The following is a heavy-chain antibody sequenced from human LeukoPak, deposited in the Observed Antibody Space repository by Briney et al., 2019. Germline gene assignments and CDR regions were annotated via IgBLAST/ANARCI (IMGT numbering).Heavy chain of an antibody. V-gene: IGHV3-23*01. CDR1: GFTFSSYA. CDR2: ISGSGDST. J-gene: IGHJ4*02. Sequence: GGSLRLSCAASGFTFSSYAMSWVHQAPGKGLEWVSAISGSGDSTYYADSVKGRFTISSDNSKNTLYLQMNSLRAEDTVVYYSAKDWVHLRGEMGGWGQGTLVTVSS. CDR3: AKDWVHLRGEMGG. D-gene: IGHD2-21*01.